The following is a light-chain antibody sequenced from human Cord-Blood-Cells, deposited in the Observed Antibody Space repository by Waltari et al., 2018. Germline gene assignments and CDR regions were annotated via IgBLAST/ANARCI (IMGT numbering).Light chain of an antibody. CDR1: QSVSSY. J-gene: IGKJ2*03. CDR3: QQRSNWPPGYS. V-gene: IGKV3-11*01. CDR2: DAS. Sequence: EIVLTQSPATLSLSPGERATLSYRASQSVSSYLAWYQQKPGQAPRLLIYDASNRATGIPARFSGSGSGTDFTLTISSLEPEDFAVYYCQQRSNWPPGYSFGQG.